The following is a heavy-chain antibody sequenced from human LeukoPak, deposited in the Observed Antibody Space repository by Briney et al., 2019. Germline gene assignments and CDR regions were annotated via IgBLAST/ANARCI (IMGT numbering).Heavy chain of an antibody. CDR1: GGTFSSYA. CDR3: ARGDYGSGSYRYFDY. Sequence: VASVKVSCKASGGTFSSYAISWVRQAPGQGLKWMAWISAYNGNTNYAQNLQGRVTMTTDTSTSTAYMELRSLRSDDTAVYYCARGDYGSGSYRYFDYWGQGTLVTVCS. V-gene: IGHV1-18*01. CDR2: ISAYNGNT. D-gene: IGHD3-10*01. J-gene: IGHJ4*02.